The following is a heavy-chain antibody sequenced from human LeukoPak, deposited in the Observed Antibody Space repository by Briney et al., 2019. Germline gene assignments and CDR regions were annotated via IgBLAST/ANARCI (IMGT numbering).Heavy chain of an antibody. CDR1: GFTFSSYA. CDR3: ARDRSSVAAAGYGMDV. CDR2: ISYDGSNK. J-gene: IGHJ6*02. Sequence: GRSLRLSCAASGFTFSSYAMHWVRQAPGKGLEWVAVISYDGSNKYYADSVKGRFTISRDNPKNTLYLQMNSLRAEDTAVYYCARDRSSVAAAGYGMDVWGQGTTVTVSS. D-gene: IGHD6-13*01. V-gene: IGHV3-30*04.